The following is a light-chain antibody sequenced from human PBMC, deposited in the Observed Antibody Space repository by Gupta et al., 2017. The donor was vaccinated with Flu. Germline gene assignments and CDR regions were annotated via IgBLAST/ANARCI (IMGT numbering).Light chain of an antibody. CDR2: SAT. V-gene: IGLV7-43*01. Sequence: FPNWLQQKPGQAPRALIYSATYRPAWTPARFSGCLLGVQAALTLSGVQPEDEPEYSCLLYYAGVGVFGGGPKLTVL. CDR1: F. CDR3: LLYYAGVGV. J-gene: IGLJ3*02.